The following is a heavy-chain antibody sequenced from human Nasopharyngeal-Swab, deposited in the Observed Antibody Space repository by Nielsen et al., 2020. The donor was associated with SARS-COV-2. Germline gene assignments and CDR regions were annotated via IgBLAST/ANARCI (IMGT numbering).Heavy chain of an antibody. CDR2: INHNERT. CDR1: RGSFNGFY. CDR3: ARAGRVGDAYTGLDV. V-gene: IGHV4-34*01. D-gene: IGHD5-24*01. Sequence: GSLRLSCSVSRGSFNGFYWNWIRQAPGKGLEWIGEINHNERTNYNPSLKSRIAMLVDTSNNQVSLKVSSVSAGDTAVYYCARAGRVGDAYTGLDVWGQGTTVTVSS. J-gene: IGHJ6*02.